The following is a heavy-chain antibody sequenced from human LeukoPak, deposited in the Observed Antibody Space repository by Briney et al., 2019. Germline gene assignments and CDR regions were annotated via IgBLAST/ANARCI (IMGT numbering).Heavy chain of an antibody. CDR1: GFTLSSYS. CDR2: LSSSGAYI. J-gene: IGHJ4*02. CDR3: ARDRLSSGWLTDF. Sequence: GGSLRLSCAASGFTLSSYSMNWVRQVPGKGLEWVSSLSSSGAYIYYADSVKGRFTISRDSADNSLYLQMDSLRVDDTAVYYCARDRLSSGWLTDFWGLGTLVSVSS. D-gene: IGHD6-19*01. V-gene: IGHV3-21*01.